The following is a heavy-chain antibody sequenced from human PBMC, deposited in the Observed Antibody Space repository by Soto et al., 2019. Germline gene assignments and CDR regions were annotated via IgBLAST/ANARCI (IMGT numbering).Heavy chain of an antibody. D-gene: IGHD3-10*01. V-gene: IGHV4-59*01. Sequence: SETLSLTCTVSGGSFSSYYWSWIRQPPGKGLEWIGYIYYSGSTNYNPSLKSRVTISVDTSKNQFSLKLSSVTAADTAVYYCARDRRYYGSGSYRPYYYGMEVWGQGTTVTVSS. J-gene: IGHJ6*02. CDR2: IYYSGST. CDR3: ARDRRYYGSGSYRPYYYGMEV. CDR1: GGSFSSYY.